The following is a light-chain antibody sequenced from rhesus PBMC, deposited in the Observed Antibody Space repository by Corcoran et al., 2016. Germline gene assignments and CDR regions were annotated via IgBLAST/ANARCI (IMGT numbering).Light chain of an antibody. CDR1: ENVNNY. J-gene: IGKJ1*01. CDR3: QHSYDTPRT. Sequence: DIQMTQSPSSLSASVGDRVTITCRASENVNNYLNWYQQKPGKAPKLLIYKASTLQSGVPSRFSGTASGTEYNFTISSLQPKDVATYYCQHSYDTPRTFGQGTKVGIE. CDR2: KAS. V-gene: IGKV1-74*01.